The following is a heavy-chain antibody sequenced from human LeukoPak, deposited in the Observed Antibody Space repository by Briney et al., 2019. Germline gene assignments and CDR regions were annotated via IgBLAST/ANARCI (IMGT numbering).Heavy chain of an antibody. Sequence: GASVKVSCKVSGYTPTGLSMNWVRQAPGKGLEWMGRFDPEDGETIYTQKFQGRVTMTEDTSTDTAYMELTSLRSEDTAVYYCALVGGSISVSVHFDYWGQGTPVTVSS. CDR3: ALVGGSISVSVHFDY. D-gene: IGHD1-26*01. V-gene: IGHV1-24*01. CDR1: GYTPTGLS. CDR2: FDPEDGET. J-gene: IGHJ4*02.